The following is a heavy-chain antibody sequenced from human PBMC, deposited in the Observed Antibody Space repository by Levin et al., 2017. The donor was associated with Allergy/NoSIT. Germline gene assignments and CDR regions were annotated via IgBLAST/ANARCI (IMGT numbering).Heavy chain of an antibody. D-gene: IGHD3-9*01. CDR2: ISSSSSTI. Sequence: GESLKISCAASGFTFSSYSMNWVRQAPGKGLEWVSYISSSSSTIYYADSVKGRFTISRDNAKNSLYLQMNSLRAEDTAVYYCARDQGLRYFDDYYYMDVWGKGTTVTVSS. V-gene: IGHV3-48*01. CDR1: GFTFSSYS. CDR3: ARDQGLRYFDDYYYMDV. J-gene: IGHJ6*03.